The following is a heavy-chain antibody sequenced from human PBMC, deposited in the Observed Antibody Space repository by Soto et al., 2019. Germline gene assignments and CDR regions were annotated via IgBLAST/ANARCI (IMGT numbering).Heavy chain of an antibody. CDR1: GGSFSGYY. Sequence: QVQLQQWGAGLLKPSETLSLTCAVYGGSFSGYYWSWIRQPPGKGLEWIGEINHSGSTNYNPSLKSRLTISVDTSKTQFSLKLSSVTAADTAVYYCARGRRAVAGKGVGMDVWGQGTTVTVSS. D-gene: IGHD6-19*01. J-gene: IGHJ6*02. V-gene: IGHV4-34*01. CDR2: INHSGST. CDR3: ARGRRAVAGKGVGMDV.